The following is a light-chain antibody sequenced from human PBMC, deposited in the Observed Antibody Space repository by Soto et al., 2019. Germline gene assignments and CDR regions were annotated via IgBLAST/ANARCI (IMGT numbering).Light chain of an antibody. CDR2: DVS. V-gene: IGLV2-14*03. Sequence: QSALTQPASVSGSPGQSITFSCTGTSSDVGGYNFVSWYQQHPGKAPKLMIYDVSNRPSGVSNRFSGSKSANTASLTISGLQAEDEADYYCSSYATSTTLVFGGGTKLTVL. CDR3: SSYATSTTLV. J-gene: IGLJ2*01. CDR1: SSDVGGYNF.